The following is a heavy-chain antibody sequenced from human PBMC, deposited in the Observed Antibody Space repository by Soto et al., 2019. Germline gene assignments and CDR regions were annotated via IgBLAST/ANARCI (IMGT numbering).Heavy chain of an antibody. Sequence: PSETLSLTCAVYGGSFSGYYWSWIRQPPGKGLEWIGEINHSGSTNYNPSLKSRVTISVDTSKNQFSLKLSSVTAADTAVYYGARGITLSGVVDYWGQGTLVTVS. D-gene: IGHD3-3*01. J-gene: IGHJ4*02. CDR3: ARGITLSGVVDY. V-gene: IGHV4-34*01. CDR2: INHSGST. CDR1: GGSFSGYY.